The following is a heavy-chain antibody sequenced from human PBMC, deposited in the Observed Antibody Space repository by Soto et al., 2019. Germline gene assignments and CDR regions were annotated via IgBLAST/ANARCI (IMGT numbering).Heavy chain of an antibody. V-gene: IGHV3-7*01. Sequence: EVQLVESGGGLVQPGGSLRLSCAASGFTFSSYWMSWVRQAPGKGLECVANIKQDGSEKYYVDSVKGRFTISRDNAKNSLYLQMNSLRAEDTAVYYCARDVGRIAAAGLYNWFDPWGQGTLVTVSS. D-gene: IGHD6-13*01. CDR2: IKQDGSEK. CDR1: GFTFSSYW. CDR3: ARDVGRIAAAGLYNWFDP. J-gene: IGHJ5*02.